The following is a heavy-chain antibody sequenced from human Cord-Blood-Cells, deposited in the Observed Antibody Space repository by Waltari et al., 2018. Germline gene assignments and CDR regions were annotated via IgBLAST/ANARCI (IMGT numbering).Heavy chain of an antibody. Sequence: EVQLVESGGGLVKPGGSLRLSCAASGFTVSRYSMNWVRQAPGKGLEWVSSISSSSSYIYYADSVKGRFTISRDNAKNSLYLQMNSLRAEDTAVYYCARELQYYFDYWGQGTLVTVSS. CDR1: GFTVSRYS. CDR3: ARELQYYFDY. D-gene: IGHD4-4*01. J-gene: IGHJ4*02. V-gene: IGHV3-21*01. CDR2: ISSSSSYI.